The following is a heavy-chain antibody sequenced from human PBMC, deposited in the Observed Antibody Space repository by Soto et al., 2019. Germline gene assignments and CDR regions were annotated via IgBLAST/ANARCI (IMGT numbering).Heavy chain of an antibody. CDR2: ISHDGGT. J-gene: IGHJ6*02. CDR1: GGSFDDFY. CDR3: ARGQLVWYGDLTPYHRDMDV. V-gene: IGHV4-34*02. Sequence: QVQLQQWGAGLLRPSETLSLTCAFYGGSFDDFYWSWVRQSPGKGLEWVGEISHDGGTNYSPSLASRVSISVDTSKNQFSLHLRSVTPADTGLYYCARGQLVWYGDLTPYHRDMDVWGQGTTVTVSS. D-gene: IGHD3-10*01.